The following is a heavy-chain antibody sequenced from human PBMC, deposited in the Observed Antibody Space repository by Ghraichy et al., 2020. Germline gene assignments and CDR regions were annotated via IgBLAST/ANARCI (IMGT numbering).Heavy chain of an antibody. Sequence: SETLSLTCTVSGGSISTYYWSWIRQPPGKGLEWIGNIYYRGSTKYNPSLKSRVAISVDTSKNQFSLKLSSVTAADTAVYYCARGHYDILTGYSGHNWFDPWRQGTLVTVSS. CDR1: GGSISTYY. CDR2: IYYRGST. CDR3: ARGHYDILTGYSGHNWFDP. D-gene: IGHD3-9*01. J-gene: IGHJ5*02. V-gene: IGHV4-59*01.